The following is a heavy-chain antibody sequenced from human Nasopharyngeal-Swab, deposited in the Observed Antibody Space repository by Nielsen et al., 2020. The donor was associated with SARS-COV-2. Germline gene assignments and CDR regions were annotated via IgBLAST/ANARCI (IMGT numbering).Heavy chain of an antibody. V-gene: IGHV3-30*03. CDR3: ASCSGGSCYSGWFDP. D-gene: IGHD2-15*01. CDR2: ISYDGSNK. J-gene: IGHJ5*02. Sequence: SLKISCAASGFTFSSYGMHWVRQAPGKGLEWVAVISYDGSNKYYADSVKGRFTISRDNSKNTLYLQMNSLRAEDTAVYYCASCSGGSCYSGWFDPWGQGTLVTVSS. CDR1: GFTFSSYG.